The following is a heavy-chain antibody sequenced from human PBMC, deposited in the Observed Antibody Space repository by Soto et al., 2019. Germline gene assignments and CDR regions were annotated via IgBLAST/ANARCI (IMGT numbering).Heavy chain of an antibody. J-gene: IGHJ4*02. D-gene: IGHD2-15*01. Sequence: QVQLVESGGGVVQPGRSLRLSCAASGFTFSSYGMHWVRQAPGKGLEWVAVIWYDGSNRYYADSEKGRFTISRDNSKNTLCLQMTGLRAEDTAGYYCAREGVVVAAGFDYWGQGTLVTVSS. V-gene: IGHV3-33*01. CDR1: GFTFSSYG. CDR2: IWYDGSNR. CDR3: AREGVVVAAGFDY.